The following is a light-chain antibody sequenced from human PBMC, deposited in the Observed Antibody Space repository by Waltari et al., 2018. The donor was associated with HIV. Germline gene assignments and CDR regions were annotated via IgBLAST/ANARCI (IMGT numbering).Light chain of an antibody. V-gene: IGKV3-15*01. CDR1: ERVRIY. CDR3: QQYGQWRT. Sequence: LVLTQPPATLPVSPAETAPLSCRASERVRIYVTWYQQKPGQAPRRIMYDSSTRTTGVPPRFSGSGSGTEFTLTISSLQSDDVAVYYCQQYGQWRTFGQGTIVEIK. J-gene: IGKJ1*01. CDR2: DSS.